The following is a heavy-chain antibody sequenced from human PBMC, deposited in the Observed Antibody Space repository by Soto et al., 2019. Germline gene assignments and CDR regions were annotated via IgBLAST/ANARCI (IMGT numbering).Heavy chain of an antibody. V-gene: IGHV4-4*02. CDR2: VHISGHS. Sequence: SETLSLTCTLSGGSVRAPDWLTWFLQSPYKGLEWIAEVHISGHSNYNPSLRSRVSVSIDSSKNQFYLNLNSVTAADTAIYYCARVRQGCSANNCYFDPWGQGTQVTVSS. CDR1: GGSVRAPDW. D-gene: IGHD1-1*01. J-gene: IGHJ5*01. CDR3: ARVRQGCSANNCYFDP.